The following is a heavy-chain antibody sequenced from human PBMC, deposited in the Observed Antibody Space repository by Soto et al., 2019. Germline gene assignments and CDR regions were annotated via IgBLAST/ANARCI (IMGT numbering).Heavy chain of an antibody. V-gene: IGHV3-48*01. D-gene: IGHD3-9*01. Sequence: PGGSLRLSCAASGFTFSSYSMNWVRQAPEKGLEWVSYISSSSSTIYYADSVKGRFTISRDNAKNSLYLQMNSLRAEDTAVYYCARAILTGYYRVPWFDPWGQGTLVTVSS. CDR3: ARAILTGYYRVPWFDP. CDR2: ISSSSSTI. J-gene: IGHJ5*02. CDR1: GFTFSSYS.